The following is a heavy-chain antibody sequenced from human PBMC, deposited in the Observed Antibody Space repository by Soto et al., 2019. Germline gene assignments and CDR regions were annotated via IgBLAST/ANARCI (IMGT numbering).Heavy chain of an antibody. J-gene: IGHJ4*02. D-gene: IGHD3-22*01. V-gene: IGHV3-23*01. Sequence: GGSLRLSCAASRFTFSNYAMGWVRQAPGKGLEWVSTISGSGTSTYYAGSVKGRFTISRDNSKSTLYLQMNSLRADDTAVYYCAKSPPDIYYDTRGYYYDYWGRGTLVTVSS. CDR3: AKSPPDIYYDTRGYYYDY. CDR2: ISGSGTST. CDR1: RFTFSNYA.